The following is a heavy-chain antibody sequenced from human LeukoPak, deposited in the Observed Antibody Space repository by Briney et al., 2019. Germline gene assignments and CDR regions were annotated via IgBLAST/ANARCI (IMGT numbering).Heavy chain of an antibody. D-gene: IGHD1-26*01. J-gene: IGHJ3*02. Sequence: GGSLRLSCAASGFTFSSYAMSWVRQAPGKGLEWVSAISGSGGSTYYADSVKGRFTVSRDNSKNTLYLQMNSLRAEDTAVYYCAKDSGSFPDAFDIWGQGTMVTVSS. V-gene: IGHV3-23*01. CDR1: GFTFSSYA. CDR3: AKDSGSFPDAFDI. CDR2: ISGSGGST.